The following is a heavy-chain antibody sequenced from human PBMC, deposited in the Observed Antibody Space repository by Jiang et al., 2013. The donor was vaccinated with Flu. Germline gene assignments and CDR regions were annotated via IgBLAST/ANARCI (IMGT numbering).Heavy chain of an antibody. CDR2: INPSGGST. CDR1: GYTFTSYY. Sequence: GAEVKKPGASVKVSCKASGYTFTSYYMHWVRQAPGQGLEWVGIINPSGGSTSYAQKFQGRVTMTRDTSTSTVYMELSSLRSEDTAVYYCARSGPPMITFGGVGAFDIWGQGTMVTVSS. D-gene: IGHD3-16*01. J-gene: IGHJ3*02. V-gene: IGHV1-46*01. CDR3: ARSGPPMITFGGVGAFDI.